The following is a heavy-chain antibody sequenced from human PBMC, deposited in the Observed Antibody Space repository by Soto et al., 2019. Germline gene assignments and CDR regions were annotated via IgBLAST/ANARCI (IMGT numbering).Heavy chain of an antibody. CDR3: EGAAAGYYYYYYGMDV. CDR1: GGSFSGYY. Sequence: SETLSLTCAVYGGSFSGYYWSWIRQPPGKGLEWIGEINHSGSTNYNPSLKSRVTISVDTSKNQFSLKLSSVTAADTAVYYCEGAAAGYYYYYYGMDVWGQGTTVTVSS. D-gene: IGHD6-13*01. CDR2: INHSGST. J-gene: IGHJ6*02. V-gene: IGHV4-34*01.